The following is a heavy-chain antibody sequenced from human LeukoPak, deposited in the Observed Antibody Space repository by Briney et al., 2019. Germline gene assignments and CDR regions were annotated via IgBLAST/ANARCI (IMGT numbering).Heavy chain of an antibody. CDR2: IYYSGST. CDR1: GGSISSGGYS. Sequence: PSETLSLTCTVSGGSISSGGYSWSWIRQPPGKGLEWIGYIYYSGSTYYNPSLKSRVTISIDTSKNQFSLKLSSVTAADTAVYYCAKVAQHYYYYYMDVWGKGTTVTVSS. CDR3: AKVAQHYYYYYMDV. J-gene: IGHJ6*03. V-gene: IGHV4-30-4*07. D-gene: IGHD2-21*01.